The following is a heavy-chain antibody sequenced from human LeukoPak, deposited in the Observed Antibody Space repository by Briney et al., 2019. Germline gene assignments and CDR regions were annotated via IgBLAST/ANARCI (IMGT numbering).Heavy chain of an antibody. CDR1: GFTFSVYN. CDR2: ISASGSYI. J-gene: IGHJ3*01. Sequence: GESLGLSCAASGFTFSVYNMNWVRQVPGKGPEWLSSISASGSYIFYTDSVRGRFTISRDNAKNSLCLQMSSLRVEDTAVYYCARMGSALEVGANAFDVWGPGTMVTVSS. CDR3: ARMGSALEVGANAFDV. D-gene: IGHD4/OR15-4a*01. V-gene: IGHV3-21*01.